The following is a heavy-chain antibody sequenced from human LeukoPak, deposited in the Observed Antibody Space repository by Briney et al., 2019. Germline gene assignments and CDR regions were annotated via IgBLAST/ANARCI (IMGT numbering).Heavy chain of an antibody. CDR3: AKDRSSSSELDAFDI. V-gene: IGHV3-23*01. Sequence: PGGSLRLSCAASGFTFSSYAMSWVRLAPGKGLEWVSAISGSGGSTYYADSVKGRFTISRDNSKNTLYLQMNSLRAEDTAVYYCAKDRSSSSELDAFDIWGQGTMVTVSS. CDR2: ISGSGGST. CDR1: GFTFSSYA. D-gene: IGHD6-6*01. J-gene: IGHJ3*02.